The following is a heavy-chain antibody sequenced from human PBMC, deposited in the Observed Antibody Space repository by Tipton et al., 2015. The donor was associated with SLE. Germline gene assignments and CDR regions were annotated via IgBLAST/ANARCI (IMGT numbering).Heavy chain of an antibody. CDR1: DESLSDDF. CDR3: ARLAARPQGFDI. CDR2: INHSGTT. Sequence: TLSLTCAMYDESLSDDFWTWIRQSPGKGLEWVGEINHSGTTNYNPSLRSRVTLSLDTSKKEFSLKLTSVTAADTAVYYCARLAARPQGFDIWGQGTMVTVSS. V-gene: IGHV4-34*01. D-gene: IGHD6-6*01. J-gene: IGHJ3*02.